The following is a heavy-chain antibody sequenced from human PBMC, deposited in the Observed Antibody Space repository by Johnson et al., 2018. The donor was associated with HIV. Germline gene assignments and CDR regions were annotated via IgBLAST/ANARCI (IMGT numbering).Heavy chain of an antibody. Sequence: QVQLVESGGGVVQPGRSLRLSCAASGFTFSSYAMHWVRQAPGKGLEWVAVISYDGSNKFYADSVKGRFTISRDDSKHTLYLQMNSLKTEDTAVYYCTTALGMATIWARDAFDIWGQGTMVTVSS. J-gene: IGHJ3*02. D-gene: IGHD5-24*01. V-gene: IGHV3-30*04. CDR3: TTALGMATIWARDAFDI. CDR2: ISYDGSNK. CDR1: GFTFSSYA.